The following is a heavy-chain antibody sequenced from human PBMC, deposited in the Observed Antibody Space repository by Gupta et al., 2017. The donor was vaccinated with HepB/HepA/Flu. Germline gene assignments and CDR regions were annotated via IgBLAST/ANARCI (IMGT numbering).Heavy chain of an antibody. CDR1: GLSFSIYA. Sequence: QVHLVVSGGGVVQLGRSLRLSCAASGLSFSIYAMHWVRQAPGKGLEWVAVISSDGNNKFYADSVKSRFTISRDNSKNTLYLQMNSLRGEDTALYYCARTDSLDYWGQGALVTVSS. CDR2: ISSDGNNK. V-gene: IGHV3-30-3*01. CDR3: ARTDSLDY. J-gene: IGHJ4*02.